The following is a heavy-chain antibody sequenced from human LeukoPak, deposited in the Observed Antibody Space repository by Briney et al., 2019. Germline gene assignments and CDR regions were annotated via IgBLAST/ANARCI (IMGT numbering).Heavy chain of an antibody. D-gene: IGHD6-6*01. Sequence: SETLSLTCAVYGGSFSGYYWSWIRQPPGKGLEWIGEINHSGSTYYNPSLKSRVTISVDTSKNQFSLKLSSVTAADTAVYYCARRGIGTARRALDYWGQGTLVTVSS. V-gene: IGHV4-34*01. CDR3: ARRGIGTARRALDY. CDR2: INHSGST. CDR1: GGSFSGYY. J-gene: IGHJ4*02.